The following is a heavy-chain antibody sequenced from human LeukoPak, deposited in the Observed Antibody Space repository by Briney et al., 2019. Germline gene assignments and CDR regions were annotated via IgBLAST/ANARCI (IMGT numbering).Heavy chain of an antibody. CDR2: IYYSGST. CDR1: GGSISTYY. J-gene: IGHJ4*02. V-gene: IGHV4-59*01. CDR3: ARDTGTVVDY. Sequence: PETLSLTCTVSGGSISTYYWSWIRQPPGKGLEWIGYIYYSGSTNYNPSLKSRVTTSVDTSKNQFSLKLSSVTAADTAVYYCARDTGTVVDYWGQGTLVTVSS. D-gene: IGHD4-23*01.